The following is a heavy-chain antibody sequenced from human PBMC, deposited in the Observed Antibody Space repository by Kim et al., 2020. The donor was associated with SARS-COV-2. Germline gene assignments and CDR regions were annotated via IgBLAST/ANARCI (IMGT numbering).Heavy chain of an antibody. CDR2: IYWDDDK. V-gene: IGHV2-5*02. J-gene: IGHJ5*02. Sequence: SGPTLVKPTQTLTLTCTFSGFSLSTSGVGVGWIRQPPGKALEWLALIYWDDDKRYSPSLKSRLTITKDTSKNQVVLTMTNMDPVDTATYYCAHLYGSGSYYHNWFDPWGQGTLVTVSS. D-gene: IGHD3-10*01. CDR1: GFSLSTSGVG. CDR3: AHLYGSGSYYHNWFDP.